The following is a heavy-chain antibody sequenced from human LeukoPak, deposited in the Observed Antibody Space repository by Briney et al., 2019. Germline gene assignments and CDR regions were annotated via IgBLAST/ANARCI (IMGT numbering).Heavy chain of an antibody. V-gene: IGHV4-4*07. D-gene: IGHD5-24*01. CDR3: TRERDGYNH. CDR1: GGSIGTYY. Sequence: SETLSLTCSVSGGSIGTYYWNWIRQPAGKGLEWIGRIYASGSTSFNPSLKSRVAMSIDTSKTQFSLNLNSVTAADTAVYYCTRERDGYNHWGQGTLVTVSS. CDR2: IYASGST. J-gene: IGHJ5*02.